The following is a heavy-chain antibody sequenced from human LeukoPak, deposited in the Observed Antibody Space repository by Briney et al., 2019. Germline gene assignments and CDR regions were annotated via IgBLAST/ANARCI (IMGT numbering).Heavy chain of an antibody. J-gene: IGHJ4*02. CDR2: ISSNGGST. V-gene: IGHV3-64*01. D-gene: IGHD4-11*01. Sequence: GGSLRLSCAASGFTFSSYAMHWVRQAPGKGLEYVSAISSNGGSTYYANSVKGRFTISRDNSKNTLYLQMGSLRAEDMAVYYCARGPPMTTVTTGVDYWGQGTLVTVSS. CDR1: GFTFSSYA. CDR3: ARGPPMTTVTTGVDY.